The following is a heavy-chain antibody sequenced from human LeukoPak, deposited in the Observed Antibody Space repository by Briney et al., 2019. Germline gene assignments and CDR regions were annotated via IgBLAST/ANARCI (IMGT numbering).Heavy chain of an antibody. CDR2: INPNNGGT. CDR1: GYTFTGYY. CDR3: ARDPYSNYFDY. D-gene: IGHD5-18*01. Sequence: GASVKVSCKASGYTFTGYYMHWVRQAPGQGLEWMGWINPNNGGTNYAQKFRGRVTMTRDTSISTAYMELNRLRSDDTAVYYCARDPYSNYFDYWGQGTLVTVSS. V-gene: IGHV1-2*02. J-gene: IGHJ4*02.